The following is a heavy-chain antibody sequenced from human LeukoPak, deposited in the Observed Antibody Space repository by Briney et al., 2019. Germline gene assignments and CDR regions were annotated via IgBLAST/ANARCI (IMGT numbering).Heavy chain of an antibody. J-gene: IGHJ4*02. Sequence: GGSLRLSCAAFGFTFSMYGIHWVRQAPGKGLEWVAIISYDGSTTHYSNSVKGRSTISRDNSRNTVYLQMDTLRPEDTAVYYCARGHGSGSFLIDYWGQGTLVTVSS. CDR3: ARGHGSGSFLIDY. D-gene: IGHD3-10*01. V-gene: IGHV3-30*03. CDR1: GFTFSMYG. CDR2: ISYDGSTT.